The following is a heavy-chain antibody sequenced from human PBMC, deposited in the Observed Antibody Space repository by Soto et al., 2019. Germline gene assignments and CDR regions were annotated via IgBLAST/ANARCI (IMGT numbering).Heavy chain of an antibody. CDR1: GFTFSSYG. D-gene: IGHD6-19*01. CDR3: ARDLGRLYSSGWYEVQYYFDY. Sequence: LRLSCAASGFTFSSYGMHWVRQAPGKGLEWVAVIWYDGSNKYYADSVKGRFTISRDNSKNTLYLQMNSLRAEDTAVYYCARDLGRLYSSGWYEVQYYFDYWGQGTLVTVSS. CDR2: IWYDGSNK. J-gene: IGHJ4*02. V-gene: IGHV3-33*01.